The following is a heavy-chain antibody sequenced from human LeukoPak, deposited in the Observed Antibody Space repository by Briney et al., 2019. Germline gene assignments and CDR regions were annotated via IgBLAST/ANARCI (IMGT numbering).Heavy chain of an antibody. CDR2: MNEYGSEK. D-gene: IGHD2-2*01. CDR1: GFTFSNYW. CDR3: ARVLYGSRVNVIDS. V-gene: IGHV3-7*01. J-gene: IGHJ4*02. Sequence: GGSLTLSCAASGFTFSNYWINWVRQAPGKGLEWVANMNEYGSEKYYLDSVRGRFTISRDNAVNSLFLHMNSLRVEDTAVYRCARVLYGSRVNVIDSWGPGTLVTVSS.